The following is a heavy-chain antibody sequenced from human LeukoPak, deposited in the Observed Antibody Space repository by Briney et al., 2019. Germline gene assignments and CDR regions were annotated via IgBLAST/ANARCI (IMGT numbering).Heavy chain of an antibody. Sequence: GGSLRLSCAASGFTFSSYAMSWVRQAPGKGLGWVSAISGSGGSTYYADSVKGRFAISRDNSKNTLYLQMNSLRAEDTAVYYCAKGLSGTDAFDIWGQGTMVTVSS. CDR1: GFTFSSYA. J-gene: IGHJ3*02. CDR3: AKGLSGTDAFDI. D-gene: IGHD3-9*01. CDR2: ISGSGGST. V-gene: IGHV3-23*01.